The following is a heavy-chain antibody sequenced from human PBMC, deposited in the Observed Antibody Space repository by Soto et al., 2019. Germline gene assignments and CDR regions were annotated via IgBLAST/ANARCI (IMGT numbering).Heavy chain of an antibody. Sequence: PGGSLRLSCGASEFTFSKYWMHWVRRAPGEGLVWVSRINMDGTKTAYADSVKGRFTVSRDNANNTLYLQMNSLGVEDTAVYYCARDYYYDSRSSSVNWFDPWGQGTLVTVSS. J-gene: IGHJ5*02. CDR1: EFTFSKYW. D-gene: IGHD3-22*01. CDR3: ARDYYYDSRSSSVNWFDP. CDR2: INMDGTKT. V-gene: IGHV3-74*01.